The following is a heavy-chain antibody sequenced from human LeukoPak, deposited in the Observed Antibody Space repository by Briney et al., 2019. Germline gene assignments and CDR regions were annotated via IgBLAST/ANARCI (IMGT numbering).Heavy chain of an antibody. CDR1: GFTFSNAW. CDR2: IKSKTDGGTT. CDR3: AREEWVRGVMDY. V-gene: IGHV3-15*01. Sequence: PGGSLRLSCAASGFTFSNAWMSWVRQAPGKGLEWVGRIKSKTDGGTTDYAAPVKGRFTISRDDSKNTLYLQMNSLKTEDTAVYYCAREEWVRGVMDYWGQGTLVTVSS. J-gene: IGHJ4*02. D-gene: IGHD3-10*01.